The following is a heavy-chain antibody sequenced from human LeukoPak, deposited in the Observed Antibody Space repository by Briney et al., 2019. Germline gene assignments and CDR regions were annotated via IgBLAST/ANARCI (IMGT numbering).Heavy chain of an antibody. J-gene: IGHJ4*02. CDR2: IYYSGST. CDR1: GGSISSYY. CDR3: ARGPVAGRGFDY. D-gene: IGHD6-19*01. V-gene: IGHV4-59*01. Sequence: SETPSLTCTVSGGSISSYYWSWIRHPPGKGLEWIGYIYYSGSTNYNPSLKSRVTISVDTSKNQFSLKLSSVTAADTAVYYCARGPVAGRGFDYWGQGTLVTVSS.